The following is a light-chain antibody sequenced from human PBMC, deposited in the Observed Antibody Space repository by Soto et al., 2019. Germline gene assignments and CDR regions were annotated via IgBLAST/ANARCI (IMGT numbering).Light chain of an antibody. CDR3: QTWGTGTVV. V-gene: IGLV4-69*01. J-gene: IGLJ3*02. CDR1: SRHSNYA. Sequence: QPVLTQSPSASASLGASVKLTCTLSSRHSNYAIAWHQQQPEKGPRYLMNLNSDGSHSKGDGIPDRFSGSSSGAERHLTISSLQSEDEADYYCQTWGTGTVVFGGGTKLTVL. CDR2: LNSDGSH.